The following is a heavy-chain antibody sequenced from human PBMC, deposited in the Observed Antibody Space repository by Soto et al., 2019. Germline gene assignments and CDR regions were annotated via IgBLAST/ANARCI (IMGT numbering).Heavy chain of an antibody. CDR1: GFTFSSYS. CDR2: ISSSSSYI. J-gene: IGHJ4*02. D-gene: IGHD6-19*01. V-gene: IGHV3-21*01. Sequence: GGSLRLSCAASGFTFSSYSMNWVRQAPGKGLEWVSSISSSSSYIYYADSVKGRFTISRDNAKNSLYLQMNSLRAEDTAVYYCARDSRMYSSGPRGGRDYWGQGTLVTVSS. CDR3: ARDSRMYSSGPRGGRDY.